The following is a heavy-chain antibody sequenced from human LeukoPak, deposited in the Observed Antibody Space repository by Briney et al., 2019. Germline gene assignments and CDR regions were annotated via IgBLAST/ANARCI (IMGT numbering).Heavy chain of an antibody. CDR2: ISSSSYI. Sequence: GGSLRLSCAASGFTFSSYSMNWVRQAPGKGLEWVSSISSSSYIYYADSVKGRFTISRDNAKNSLYLQMNSLRAEDTAVYYCARSAYYDFWAVWGKGTTVTVSS. V-gene: IGHV3-21*01. D-gene: IGHD3-3*01. CDR1: GFTFSSYS. CDR3: ARSAYYDFWAV. J-gene: IGHJ6*04.